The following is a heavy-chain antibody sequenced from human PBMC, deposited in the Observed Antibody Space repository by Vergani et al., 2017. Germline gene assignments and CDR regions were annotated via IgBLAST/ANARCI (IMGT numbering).Heavy chain of an antibody. CDR3: VKDAGSYANFGDS. CDR2: LTVGGGST. V-gene: IGHV3-23*01. J-gene: IGHJ4*02. CDR1: GFTFSTYA. D-gene: IGHD1-26*01. Sequence: EVQLLESGGSLEQPGGSVRLSCAASGFTFSTYAMHSVRQAPGNGQEWVSALTVGGGSTYYEDSFKGRFIISRDNSRETLYLQMNSLRPEDTATYDCVKDAGSYANFGDSWGKGTLVTVSS.